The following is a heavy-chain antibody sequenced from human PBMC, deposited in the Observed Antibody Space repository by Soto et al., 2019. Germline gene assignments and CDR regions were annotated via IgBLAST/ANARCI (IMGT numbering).Heavy chain of an antibody. CDR1: GFISSNYW. Sequence: EVQVVESGGGLVQPGGSLRLSCAASGFISSNYWMSWVRQAPGKGLEWVANIKEDGSEKFYVDSVKGRFTISRDNPKHSVYLQMSSLRAEDTAVYYCARDAFYDYIWGSYRPGYMDVWGKGTTVTVSS. CDR3: ARDAFYDYIWGSYRPGYMDV. J-gene: IGHJ6*03. V-gene: IGHV3-7*01. CDR2: IKEDGSEK. D-gene: IGHD3-16*02.